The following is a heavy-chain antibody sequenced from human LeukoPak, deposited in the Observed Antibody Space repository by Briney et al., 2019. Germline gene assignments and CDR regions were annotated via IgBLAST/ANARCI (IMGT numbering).Heavy chain of an antibody. V-gene: IGHV4-34*01. CDR3: ARGWSRIAAAGGFDY. J-gene: IGHJ4*02. CDR2: INHSGST. Sequence: SETLSLTCAVYGGSISGYYWSWIRQPPGKGLEWIGEINHSGSTNYNPSLKSRVTISVDTSKNQFSLKLSSVTAADTAVYYCARGWSRIAAAGGFDYWGQGTLVTVSS. CDR1: GGSISGYY. D-gene: IGHD6-13*01.